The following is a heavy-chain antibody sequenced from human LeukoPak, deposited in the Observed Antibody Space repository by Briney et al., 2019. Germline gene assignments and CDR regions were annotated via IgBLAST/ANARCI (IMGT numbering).Heavy chain of an antibody. CDR2: IKSKTDGGTT. J-gene: IGHJ4*02. Sequence: GGSLRLSCAASGFTLSNAWMSWVRQAPGKGLEWVGRIKSKTDGGTTDYAAPVKGRFTISRDDSKNTLYLQMNSLKTEDTAVYYCARDYRGGWNDYWGQGTLVTVSS. CDR1: GFTLSNAW. CDR3: ARDYRGGWNDY. V-gene: IGHV3-15*01. D-gene: IGHD1-26*01.